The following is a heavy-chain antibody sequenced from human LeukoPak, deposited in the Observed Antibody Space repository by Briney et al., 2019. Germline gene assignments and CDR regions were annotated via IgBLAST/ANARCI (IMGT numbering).Heavy chain of an antibody. CDR1: GYTFTSYG. Sequence: GASVKVSCKASGYTFTSYGISWVRQAPGQGLEWMGWINPNSGGTNYAQKFQGRVTMTRDTSISTAYMELSRLRSDDTAVYYCAREPFQDSSSPWFDPWGQGTLVTVSS. CDR3: AREPFQDSSSPWFDP. CDR2: INPNSGGT. J-gene: IGHJ5*02. D-gene: IGHD6-6*01. V-gene: IGHV1-2*02.